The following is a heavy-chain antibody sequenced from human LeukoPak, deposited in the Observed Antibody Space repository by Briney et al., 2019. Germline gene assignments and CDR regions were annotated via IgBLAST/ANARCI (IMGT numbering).Heavy chain of an antibody. Sequence: ASVKVSCKASGYTFTSYGISWVRQAPGQGLEWMRWISAYNGNTNYAQKLQGRVTMTTDTSTSTAYMELRSLRSDDTAVYYCARVRDEWELLSGHWFDPWGQGTLVTVSS. CDR3: ARVRDEWELLSGHWFDP. D-gene: IGHD1-26*01. V-gene: IGHV1-18*01. J-gene: IGHJ5*02. CDR1: GYTFTSYG. CDR2: ISAYNGNT.